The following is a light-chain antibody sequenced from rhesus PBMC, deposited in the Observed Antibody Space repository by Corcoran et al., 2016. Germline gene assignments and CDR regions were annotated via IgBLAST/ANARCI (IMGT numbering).Light chain of an antibody. Sequence: ETVVTQSPATLSLSPGERATLSCRASQSVGSYLAWYQQKPGQAPRLLIYGTSSRATGFPERFRGSGAGTAVTLTISSLEPEDGGVYYCQQSSNLWTFGQGTKVENK. J-gene: IGKJ1*01. CDR2: GTS. CDR1: QSVGSY. CDR3: QQSSNLWT. V-gene: IGKV3-24*04.